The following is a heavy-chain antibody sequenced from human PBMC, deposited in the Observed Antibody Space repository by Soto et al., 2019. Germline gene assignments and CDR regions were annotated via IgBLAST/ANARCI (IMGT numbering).Heavy chain of an antibody. J-gene: IGHJ6*02. CDR3: GRGPSPRAPAGGTPYYYAMDV. CDR1: GYDFTAYD. V-gene: IGHV1-8*02. CDR2: MNPINGAT. Sequence: ASVKVSCKASGYDFTAYDINWVRQASGQGLEWMGCMNPINGATGSARRFQGRVSMTRNTATATAYLELTSLRSDDSAVYFCGRGPSPRAPAGGTPYYYAMDVWGQGTTVTVSS. D-gene: IGHD2-2*01.